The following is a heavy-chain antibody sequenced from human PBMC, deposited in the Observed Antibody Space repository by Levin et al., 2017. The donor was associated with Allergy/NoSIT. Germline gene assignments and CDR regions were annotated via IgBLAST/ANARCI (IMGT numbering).Heavy chain of an antibody. CDR2: ISYDGRYK. D-gene: IGHD7-27*01. V-gene: IGHV3-30*04. J-gene: IGHJ4*02. Sequence: TGGSLRLSCAASGFIFDNYPFHWVRQAPGKGLEWVPSISYDGRYKYYAESVRGRFTISRDGSKNTLFLHMDSLRTEDTALYYCARELGSADDYWGQGTLVTVSS. CDR3: ARELGSADDY. CDR1: GFIFDNYP.